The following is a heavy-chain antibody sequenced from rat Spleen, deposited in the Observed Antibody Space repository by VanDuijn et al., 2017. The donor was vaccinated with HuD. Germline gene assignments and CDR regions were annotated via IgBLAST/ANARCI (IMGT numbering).Heavy chain of an antibody. Sequence: EAQLVESGGGLVQPGRSLKLSCVASGFTFNNYWMTWIRQAPGKGLEWVTSITNAGGSTYFPDSVKGRFTISRDNAKSTLYLQMNSLRSEDTATYYCTRGPPFDYWGQGVMVTVSS. CDR2: ITNAGGST. CDR3: TRGPPFDY. J-gene: IGHJ2*01. V-gene: IGHV5-31*01. D-gene: IGHD3-1*01. CDR1: GFTFNNYW.